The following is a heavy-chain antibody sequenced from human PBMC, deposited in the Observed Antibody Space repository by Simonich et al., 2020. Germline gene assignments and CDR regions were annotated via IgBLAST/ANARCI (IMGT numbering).Heavy chain of an antibody. V-gene: IGHV3-9*01. D-gene: IGHD2-15*01. J-gene: IGHJ4*02. CDR3: AKDMGYCSGGSCYYFDY. CDR2: ISWNSGSI. CDR1: GFTFADYA. Sequence: EVQLVESGGGLVQPGRSLRLSCAASGFTFADYAMHWVRQAPGKGLEWVSGISWNSGSIGYADSVKGRFTIARDNAKNSLYLQMNSLRAEDTALYYCAKDMGYCSGGSCYYFDYWGQGTLVTVSS.